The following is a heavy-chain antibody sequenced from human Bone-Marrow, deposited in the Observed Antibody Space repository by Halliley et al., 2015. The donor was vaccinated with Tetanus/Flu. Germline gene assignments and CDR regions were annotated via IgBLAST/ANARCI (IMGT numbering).Heavy chain of an antibody. V-gene: IGHV5-51*01. Sequence: MPGGGREWVGIIYPGDSDPKYSPSFQGQVTFSVDKSISTAYLHWSSLKASDTAMYYCARHDNDCSGSGCYVTFDIWGQG. D-gene: IGHD2-2*01. CDR2: IYPGDSDP. CDR3: ARHDNDCSGSGCYVTFDI. J-gene: IGHJ3*02.